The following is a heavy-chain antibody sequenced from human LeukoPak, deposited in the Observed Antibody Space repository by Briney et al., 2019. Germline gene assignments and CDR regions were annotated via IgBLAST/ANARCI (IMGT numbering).Heavy chain of an antibody. CDR3: AGGSGSYYPPFDY. D-gene: IGHD3-10*01. CDR2: ISGSGGSR. Sequence: GGSLRLSCAASGVTFSSYAMSWVRQAPGKGLEWVSAISGSGGSRYYADSVKGRFTISRDNSKSTLHLQMNSLRAEDTAVYYCAGGSGSYYPPFDYWGQGTLVTVSS. J-gene: IGHJ4*02. CDR1: GVTFSSYA. V-gene: IGHV3-23*01.